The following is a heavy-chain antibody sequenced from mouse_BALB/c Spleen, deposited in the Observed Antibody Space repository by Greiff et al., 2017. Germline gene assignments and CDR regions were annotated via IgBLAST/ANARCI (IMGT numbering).Heavy chain of an antibody. CDR1: GYTFTSYW. CDR2: IYPGDGDT. J-gene: IGHJ4*01. V-gene: IGHV1-87*01. CDR3: ARRGAYAMDY. Sequence: VQRVESGAELARPGASVKLSCKASGYTFTSYWMQWVKQRPGQGLEWIGAIYPGDGDTRYTQKFKGKATLTADKSSSTAYMQLSSLASEDSAVYYCARRGAYAMDYWGQGTSVTVSS.